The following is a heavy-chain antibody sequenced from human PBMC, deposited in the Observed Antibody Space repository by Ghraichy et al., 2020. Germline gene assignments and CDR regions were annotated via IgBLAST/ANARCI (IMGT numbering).Heavy chain of an antibody. Sequence: GGSLRLSCAASGFTFSDYYMSWIRQAPGKGLEWVSYISSSGSTIYYADSVKGRFTISRDNAKNSLYLQMNSLRAEDTAVYYCARQDPKYSSSWYVYYYGMDVWGQGTTVTVSS. J-gene: IGHJ6*02. CDR1: GFTFSDYY. CDR2: ISSSGSTI. V-gene: IGHV3-11*01. D-gene: IGHD6-13*01. CDR3: ARQDPKYSSSWYVYYYGMDV.